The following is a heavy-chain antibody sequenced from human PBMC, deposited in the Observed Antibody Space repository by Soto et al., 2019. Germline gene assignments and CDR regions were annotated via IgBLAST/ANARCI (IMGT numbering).Heavy chain of an antibody. J-gene: IGHJ6*02. D-gene: IGHD2-15*01. V-gene: IGHV1-18*01. CDR3: ARGFLSVLPYYYYGLDV. CDR1: AYPFTSYG. Sequence: QVQLVQSGVEVKNPGASVRVSCKASAYPFTSYGISWVRQAPGQGLEWMGWISVYNGNTNYAREFQGRVTLTTDTSTITAYMELRSLRSDDTAVYYCARGFLSVLPYYYYGLDVWGQGTTVIVSS. CDR2: ISVYNGNT.